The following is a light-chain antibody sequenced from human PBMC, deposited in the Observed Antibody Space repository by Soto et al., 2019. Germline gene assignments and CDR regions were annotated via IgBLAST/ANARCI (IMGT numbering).Light chain of an antibody. CDR3: QQRSNWPLT. V-gene: IGKV3-11*01. CDR2: DAS. J-gene: IGKJ4*01. Sequence: EIVLTQSPATLSLSPGERATLSCRASQSVSSYIAWYQQKPGQAPRLLIYDASNRATGIPARFSGSESGTDCPLPISSLEPEDFAVYYCQQRSNWPLTFGGGTKVEIK. CDR1: QSVSSY.